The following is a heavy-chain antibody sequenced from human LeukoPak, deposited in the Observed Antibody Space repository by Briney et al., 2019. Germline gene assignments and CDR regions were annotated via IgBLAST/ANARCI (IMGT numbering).Heavy chain of an antibody. D-gene: IGHD3-22*01. J-gene: IGHJ3*02. CDR3: ARHVGFSYYYDSSGYRPSGAGGAFDI. CDR2: INHSGST. Sequence: PSETLSLTCTVSGYSISSGYYWGWIRQPPGKGLEWIGEINHSGSTNYNPSLKSRVTISVDTSKNQFSLKLSSVTAADTAVYYCARHVGFSYYYDSSGYRPSGAGGAFDIWGQGTMVTVSS. V-gene: IGHV4-38-2*02. CDR1: GYSISSGYY.